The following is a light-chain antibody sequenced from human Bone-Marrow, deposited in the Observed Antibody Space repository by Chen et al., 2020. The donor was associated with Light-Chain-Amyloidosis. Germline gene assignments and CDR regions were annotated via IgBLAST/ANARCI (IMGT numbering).Light chain of an antibody. V-gene: IGLV1-40*01. CDR1: SSNIGAGFD. CDR2: GYN. J-gene: IGLJ3*02. CDR3: QSYGSSLNVGV. Sequence: QSVLTQPPSVSGAPGQRVTISCTGSSSNIGAGFDVHWYQQFPGTAPKLLIFGYNNRPSGVPNRFSVSTSVTSASLAITGLQAEDEAVYYCQSYGSSLNVGVFGGGTRLTVL.